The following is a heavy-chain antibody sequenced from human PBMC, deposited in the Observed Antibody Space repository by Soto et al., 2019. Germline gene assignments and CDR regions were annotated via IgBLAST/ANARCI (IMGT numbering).Heavy chain of an antibody. J-gene: IGHJ6*02. V-gene: IGHV4-30-4*01. CDR3: ARDRFVYYYGSGDYYYGMDV. CDR2: IYYSGST. Sequence: TLAVACTVSGGCMGSGGSYWSWIRQARGKGREWIGYIYYSGSTYYNPSLKSRVTISVDTSKNQFSLKLSSVTAAHTAVYYCARDRFVYYYGSGDYYYGMDVWGQGTTVTVSS. D-gene: IGHD3-10*01. CDR1: GGCMGSGGSY.